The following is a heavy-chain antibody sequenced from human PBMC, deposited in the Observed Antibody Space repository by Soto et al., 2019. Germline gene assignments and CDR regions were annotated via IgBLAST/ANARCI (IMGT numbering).Heavy chain of an antibody. CDR2: IYYSGST. J-gene: IGHJ4*02. CDR3: AREGAAGGPFDY. CDR1: GGSISSYY. Sequence: QVQLQESGPGLVKPSETLSLTCTVSGGSISSYYWSWIWQPPGKGLEWIGYIYYSGSTKYNPSLKSRVTISVDTSKNQFSLKLSSVTAADTAVYYCAREGAAGGPFDYWGQGSLVTVSS. D-gene: IGHD6-13*01. V-gene: IGHV4-59*12.